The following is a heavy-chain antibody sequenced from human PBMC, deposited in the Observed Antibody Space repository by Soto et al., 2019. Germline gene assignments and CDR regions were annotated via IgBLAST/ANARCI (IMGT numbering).Heavy chain of an antibody. D-gene: IGHD2-21*02. CDR2: MSPDSGNA. V-gene: IGHV1-8*01. J-gene: IGHJ4*02. CDR1: GYTFTDYD. Sequence: QVQVVQSRAEVKKPGASVRVSCKTSGYTFTDYDINWVRQATGQGLEWMGWMSPDSGNAGYAQQFQGRVTMTRNTSISTAYMELSSLRSEDTAVYYCEVTTGYWGLGTMVTVSS. CDR3: EVTTGY.